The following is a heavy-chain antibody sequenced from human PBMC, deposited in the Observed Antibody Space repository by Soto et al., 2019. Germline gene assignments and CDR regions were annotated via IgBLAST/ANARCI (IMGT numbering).Heavy chain of an antibody. V-gene: IGHV3-21*01. CDR2: ISSRNNYM. D-gene: IGHD2-21*01. Sequence: EVQLVESGGGLVKPGGSLRLSCAASGFTFSSYSMNWVRQAPGKGLEWVSTISSRNNYMYYVDSVKGRFTISRDNDRNSVYLQMNSLRADDTAVYYCARDVNGGFCGAWGQGNLVTVSS. CDR3: ARDVNGGFCGA. J-gene: IGHJ5*02. CDR1: GFTFSSYS.